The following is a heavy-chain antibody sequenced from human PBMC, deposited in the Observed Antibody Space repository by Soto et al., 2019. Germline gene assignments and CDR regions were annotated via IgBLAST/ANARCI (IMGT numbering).Heavy chain of an antibody. CDR3: AKAVRFTTLRAVPGTSYYFDY. D-gene: IGHD3-10*01. J-gene: IGHJ4*02. V-gene: IGHV1-8*01. Sequence: QVQLVQSGAEMKKPGASVKVSCTTSGYTFPNYDVNWVRQATGQGLEWMGWMNPNTGNTGYAQKFQGRVTMTRNTSISTAYMELNSLRSDDTAIYYCAKAVRFTTLRAVPGTSYYFDYWGQGTLVTVSS. CDR2: MNPNTGNT. CDR1: GYTFPNYD.